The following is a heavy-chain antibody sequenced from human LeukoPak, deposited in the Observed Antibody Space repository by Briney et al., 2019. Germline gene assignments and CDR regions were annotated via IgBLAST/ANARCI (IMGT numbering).Heavy chain of an antibody. J-gene: IGHJ3*02. CDR2: IYYSGST. CDR1: GGSFSVYY. CDR3: ARILPYCSSTSCSPRPYAFDI. V-gene: IGHV4-59*01. Sequence: SETLSLTCAVYGGSFSVYYWTWIRQPPGKGLEWIGYIYYSGSTNYNPSLKSRVTISVDTSKNQFSLKLSSVTAADTAVYYCARILPYCSSTSCSPRPYAFDIWGQGTMVTVSS. D-gene: IGHD2-2*01.